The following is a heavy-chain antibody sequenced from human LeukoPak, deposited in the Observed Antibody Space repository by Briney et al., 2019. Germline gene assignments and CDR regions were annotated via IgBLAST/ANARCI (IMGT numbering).Heavy chain of an antibody. V-gene: IGHV4-39*07. CDR2: IYYSGST. Sequence: SETLSLTCTVSGGSISSSSYYWGWIRQPPGKGLEWIVSIYYSGSTYYNPSLKSRVTISVDTSKNQFSLKLSSVTAADTAVYYCARDMPKYNWNDAGYYYMDVWGKGTTVTVSS. J-gene: IGHJ6*03. CDR1: GGSISSSSYY. D-gene: IGHD1-1*01. CDR3: ARDMPKYNWNDAGYYYMDV.